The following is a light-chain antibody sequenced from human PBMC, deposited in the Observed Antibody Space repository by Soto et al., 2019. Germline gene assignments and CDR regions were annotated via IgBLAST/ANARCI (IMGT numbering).Light chain of an antibody. V-gene: IGLV1-51*02. CDR3: AAWDTSLSGVV. J-gene: IGLJ3*02. CDR2: ENN. Sequence: QSALTQPPSVAAAPGQKVTISCSGSSSNIGRDFVSWYQQLPGTAPQLLIYENNKRPSGIPDRFSGSKSATSATLGITGLQTGDEADYYCAAWDTSLSGVVFGGGTKLTVL. CDR1: SSNIGRDF.